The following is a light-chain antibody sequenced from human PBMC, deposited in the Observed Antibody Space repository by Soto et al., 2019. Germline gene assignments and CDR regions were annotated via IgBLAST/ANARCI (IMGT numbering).Light chain of an antibody. Sequence: QLVLTQSPSASASLGASVKLTCTLSSGHSSNAIVWHQQQPEKGPRYLMKINSDGSHSQGDGIPDRFSGSSSGAERYLTISSLQSEDEADYYCQTWVTGFWVFGGGTKLTVL. CDR2: INSDGSH. CDR1: SGHSSNA. CDR3: QTWVTGFWV. V-gene: IGLV4-69*01. J-gene: IGLJ3*02.